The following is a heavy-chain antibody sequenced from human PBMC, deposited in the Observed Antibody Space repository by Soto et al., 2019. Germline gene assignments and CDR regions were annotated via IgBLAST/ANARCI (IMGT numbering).Heavy chain of an antibody. CDR2: INPNTGNP. Sequence: QVQLVQSGSESMQPGAAVKVSCKGSGYNFNSHSINWLRQAPGQVLEWMGWINPNTGNPTYEQGFTGRFVFSVDTSLSTVYLQIFSLQAADYAGYYCARDRASGSFEYWGQGTLVTVSS. CDR3: ARDRASGSFEY. D-gene: IGHD1-26*01. V-gene: IGHV7-4-1*01. J-gene: IGHJ4*02. CDR1: GYNFNSHS.